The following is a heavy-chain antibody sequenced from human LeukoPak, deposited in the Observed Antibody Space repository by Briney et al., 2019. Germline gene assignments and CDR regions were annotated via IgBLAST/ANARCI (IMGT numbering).Heavy chain of an antibody. D-gene: IGHD3/OR15-3a*01. CDR2: IYSGGST. CDR3: ARDLDLRY. V-gene: IGHV3-53*01. Sequence: GSLRLSCAASGFTVSSNFMAWVRQAPGKGLEWVSVIYSGGSTYYAGSVKGRFTISRDNSKNTLYLQMNSLRAEDTAVYYCARDLDLRYWGQGTLVTVSS. CDR1: GFTVSSNF. J-gene: IGHJ4*02.